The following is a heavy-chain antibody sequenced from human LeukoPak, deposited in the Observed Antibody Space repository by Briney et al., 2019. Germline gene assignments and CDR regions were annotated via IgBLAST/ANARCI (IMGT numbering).Heavy chain of an antibody. V-gene: IGHV3-23*01. Sequence: GGSLRLSCTASGFTFGDYAMCWVRQAPGKGLEWVSAISGSGGSTYYADSVKGRLTISRDNFKNTVFLEMNSLRVEDTAVYFCARDGLYQDSDGFDSESFDYWGQGTLVTVSS. CDR2: ISGSGGST. CDR1: GFTFGDYA. CDR3: ARDGLYQDSDGFDSESFDY. D-gene: IGHD2-2*01. J-gene: IGHJ4*02.